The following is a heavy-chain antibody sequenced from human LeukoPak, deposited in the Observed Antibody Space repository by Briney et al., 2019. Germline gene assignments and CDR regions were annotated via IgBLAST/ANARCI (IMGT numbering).Heavy chain of an antibody. CDR1: GHSVSNNGAA. D-gene: IGHD3-16*01. CDR2: TLYRSKWNN. J-gene: IGHJ6*02. CDR3: PRAPPSMWGSLDV. Sequence: SQTLSLTCAISGHSVSNNGAAWSWLRQSPSRGLEWLGRTLYRSKWNNDYAESVKSRITINPDTSRNQFSLQLNSVTPEDTAVYYCPRAPPSMWGSLDVWGQGTTVTVSS. V-gene: IGHV6-1*01.